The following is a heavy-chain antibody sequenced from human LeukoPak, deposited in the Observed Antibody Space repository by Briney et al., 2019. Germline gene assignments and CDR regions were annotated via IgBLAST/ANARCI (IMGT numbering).Heavy chain of an antibody. CDR3: AKDSLVRGNLDYYHYMDV. V-gene: IGHV3-30*02. D-gene: IGHD3-10*01. Sequence: GGSLRLSCAASGFIFSYYGMHWVRQAPGKGLEWVAFIRYDGSNKYYGDSVKGRFTISRDNSKDTLYLQMNSLRAEDTAVYYCAKDSLVRGNLDYYHYMDVWGKGTTVSFSS. CDR1: GFIFSYYG. J-gene: IGHJ6*03. CDR2: IRYDGSNK.